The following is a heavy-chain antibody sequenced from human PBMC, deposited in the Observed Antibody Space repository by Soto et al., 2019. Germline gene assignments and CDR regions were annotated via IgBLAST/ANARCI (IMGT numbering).Heavy chain of an antibody. D-gene: IGHD3-3*01. CDR2: ISYSGST. CDR1: GGSISGHY. Sequence: SLTCTVSGGSISGHYWSWIRQPPGKGLQYIGYISYSGSTNYNPSLKSRVTISVDTSNNQFSLRLSSVTAADTAVYYCARDVGLQHDTGYYDFGSGKNNLFDPWVQGILVTVSS. V-gene: IGHV4-59*11. J-gene: IGHJ5*02. CDR3: ARDVGLQHDTGYYDFGSGKNNLFDP.